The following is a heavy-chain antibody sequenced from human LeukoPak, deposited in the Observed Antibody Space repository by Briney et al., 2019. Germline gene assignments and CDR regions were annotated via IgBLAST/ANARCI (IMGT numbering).Heavy chain of an antibody. D-gene: IGHD4-11*01. CDR1: GFTVSSNY. V-gene: IGHV3-53*01. J-gene: IGHJ5*02. CDR3: ASRATVTTDRFWFDP. Sequence: GGSLRLSCAASGFTVSSNYMSWVRQAPGKGLKWVSVIYSGGSTYYADSVKGRFTISRDNSKNTLYLQMNSLRAEDTAVYYCASRATVTTDRFWFDPWGQGTLVTVSS. CDR2: IYSGGST.